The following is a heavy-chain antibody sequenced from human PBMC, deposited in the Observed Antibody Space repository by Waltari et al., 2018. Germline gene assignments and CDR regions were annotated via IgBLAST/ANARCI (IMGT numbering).Heavy chain of an antibody. CDR2: ISSSSSYI. J-gene: IGHJ4*02. V-gene: IGHV3-21*01. CDR1: GFTFSSYS. Sequence: EVQLVESGGGLVKPGGSLRLSCAASGFTFSSYSMNWVRQAPGKGLEWVSSISSSSSYIYYADSVKGRFTISRDNAKNSLYLQMSSLRAEDTAVYYCARDYDYVWGSSHFDYWGQGTLVTVSS. CDR3: ARDYDYVWGSSHFDY. D-gene: IGHD3-16*01.